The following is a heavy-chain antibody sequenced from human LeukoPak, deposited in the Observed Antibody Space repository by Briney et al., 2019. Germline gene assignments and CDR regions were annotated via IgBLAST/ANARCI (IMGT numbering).Heavy chain of an antibody. CDR2: ISAYNGNT. CDR1: GYTFTSYG. CDR3: ARPAYDFWSGYPPRAYYYYYMDV. V-gene: IGHV1-18*01. D-gene: IGHD3-3*01. J-gene: IGHJ6*03. Sequence: ASVKVSCRASGYTFTSYGISWVRRAPGQGLEWMGWISAYNGNTNYAQKLQGRVTMTTDTSTSTAYMELRSLRSDDTAVYYCARPAYDFWSGYPPRAYYYYYMDVWGKGTTVTVS.